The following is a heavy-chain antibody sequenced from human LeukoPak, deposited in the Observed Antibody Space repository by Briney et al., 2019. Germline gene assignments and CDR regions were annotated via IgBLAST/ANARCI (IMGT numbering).Heavy chain of an antibody. J-gene: IGHJ4*02. CDR2: ISYDGSNK. V-gene: IGHV3-30*02. D-gene: IGHD3-16*02. CDR1: GFTFSSYG. Sequence: GGSLRLSCAASGFTFSSYGMHWVRQAPGKGLEWLTFISYDGSNKYYRDSVKGRFTISRDNSKSSLFLQMDSLRADDTAVYYCAKDAVVITFGGVIGPHFDYWGQGTLVTVSS. CDR3: AKDAVVITFGGVIGPHFDY.